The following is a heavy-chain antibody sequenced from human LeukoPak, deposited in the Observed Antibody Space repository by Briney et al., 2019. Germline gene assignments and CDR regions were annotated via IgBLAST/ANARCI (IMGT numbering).Heavy chain of an antibody. Sequence: ASVKVSCKTSGYTFIDYYMHWVRQAPGQGLEWMGWINPNSGGTNYAQKFQGRVTMTRDTSISTAYMELSRLRSDDTAVYYCARETSYSSSWYPDYWGQGTLVTVSS. J-gene: IGHJ4*02. CDR3: ARETSYSSSWYPDY. V-gene: IGHV1-2*02. D-gene: IGHD6-13*01. CDR2: INPNSGGT. CDR1: GYTFIDYY.